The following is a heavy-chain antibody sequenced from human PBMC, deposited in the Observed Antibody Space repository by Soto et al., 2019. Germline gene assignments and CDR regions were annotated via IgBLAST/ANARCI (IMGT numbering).Heavy chain of an antibody. CDR3: ARGWGRIFDY. CDR1: GGSFSGYY. V-gene: IGHV4-34*01. Sequence: QVQLQQWGAGLLKPSETLSLTCAVYGGSFSGYYWNWIRQPPGKGLEWIGEINHSGSTNYNPSLNSRVTISLDTSKNQFSLKLSSVTAADTAVYYCARGWGRIFDYWGQGTLVTVSS. D-gene: IGHD7-27*01. J-gene: IGHJ4*02. CDR2: INHSGST.